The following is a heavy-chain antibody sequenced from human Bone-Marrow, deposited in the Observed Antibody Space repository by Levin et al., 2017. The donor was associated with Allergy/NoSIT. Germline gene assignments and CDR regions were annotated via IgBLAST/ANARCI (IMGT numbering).Heavy chain of an antibody. CDR3: ARLLVSSSWFFDY. V-gene: IGHV3-7*01. J-gene: IGHJ4*02. D-gene: IGHD6-13*01. CDR1: GFTFSNYW. Sequence: TGESLKISCAASGFTFSNYWMSWVRQAPGKGLEWVANIKQDGNQIYSVDSVKGRFTISRDNAKNSLYLQMNSLRVEDTAVYYCARLLVSSSWFFDYWGQGTLVTVSS. CDR2: IKQDGNQI.